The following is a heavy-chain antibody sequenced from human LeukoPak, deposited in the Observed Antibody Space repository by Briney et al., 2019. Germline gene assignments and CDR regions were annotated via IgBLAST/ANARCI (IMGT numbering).Heavy chain of an antibody. D-gene: IGHD5-24*01. CDR1: GFTFSSYG. Sequence: GGSLRLSCAASGFTFSSYGMHWVRQAPGKGLEWVAVIWYDGSNKYYADSVRGRFTISRDNSKNTLYLQMNSLRAEDTAVYYCARAEMATGIDYWGQGTLVTVSS. CDR3: ARAEMATGIDY. CDR2: IWYDGSNK. J-gene: IGHJ4*02. V-gene: IGHV3-33*01.